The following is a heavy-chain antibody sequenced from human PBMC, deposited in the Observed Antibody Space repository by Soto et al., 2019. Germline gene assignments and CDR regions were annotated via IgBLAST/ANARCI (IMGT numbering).Heavy chain of an antibody. CDR1: GYSINSGYY. Sequence: KSSETLSLTCAVSGYSINSGYYWGWIRQPPGKGLEWIGSIHHGGTTYYNPSLKGRGTISMDTSKNQFSLRLSSLTAEDTALYFCSRGSGSYPFDYWGQGTLVTVSS. J-gene: IGHJ4*02. V-gene: IGHV4-38-2*01. CDR2: IHHGGTT. CDR3: SRGSGSYPFDY. D-gene: IGHD1-26*01.